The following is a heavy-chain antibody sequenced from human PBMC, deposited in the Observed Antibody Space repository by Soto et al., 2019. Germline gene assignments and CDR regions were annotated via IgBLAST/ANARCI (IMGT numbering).Heavy chain of an antibody. CDR2: INAYNGNT. Sequence: ASVKVSCKASGYTFTSYGISWVRQAPGQRLEWMGWINAYNGNTKYSQKFQGRVTITRDTSANTAYMELSSLRSEDTAVYYCARSSGVYDLLAWGQGTLVTVPQ. CDR1: GYTFTSYG. CDR3: ARSSGVYDLLA. D-gene: IGHD3-9*01. V-gene: IGHV1-18*01. J-gene: IGHJ5*02.